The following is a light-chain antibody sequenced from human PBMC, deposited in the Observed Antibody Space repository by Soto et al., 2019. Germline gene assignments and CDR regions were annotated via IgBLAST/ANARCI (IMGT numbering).Light chain of an antibody. CDR2: DAS. CDR1: QDISNY. CDR3: QQYDKLPLMYT. J-gene: IGKJ2*01. Sequence: DIQMTQSPSSLSASVGDRVTITCQASQDISNYLNWYQQKPGKAPKLLIYDASNLETGVPSRFSGSGSKTDFTFTISSLQTEDIATYYCQQYDKLPLMYTFGQGTKLEIK. V-gene: IGKV1-33*01.